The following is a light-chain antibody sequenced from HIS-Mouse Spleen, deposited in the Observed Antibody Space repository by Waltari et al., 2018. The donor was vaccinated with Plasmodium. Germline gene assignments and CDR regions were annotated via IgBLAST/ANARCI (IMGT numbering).Light chain of an antibody. CDR3: YSTDSSGNHRV. CDR1: ALPKKY. CDR2: EDS. Sequence: SYELTQPPSVSVSPGQTARITCPGDALPKKYAYWYQPKSGQAPVLVIYEDSKRPSGIPERFSGASSGTMATWTISVAQVEDEADYYCYSTDSSGNHRVFGGGTKLTVL. J-gene: IGLJ3*02. V-gene: IGLV3-10*01.